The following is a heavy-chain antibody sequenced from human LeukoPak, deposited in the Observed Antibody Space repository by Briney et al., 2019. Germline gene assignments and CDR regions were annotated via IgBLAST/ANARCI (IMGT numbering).Heavy chain of an antibody. V-gene: IGHV3-23*01. J-gene: IGHJ5*02. CDR3: AKTIVVVPAVLRGFDP. D-gene: IGHD2-2*01. CDR2: ISGSGVNT. CDR1: GVTLSPYG. Sequence: GMSLRLSCAASGVTLSPYGMHWVRQAPGKGLEWVSAISGSGVNTYYADSVKGRFTISRDSSKNTLSLHMNSLRADDTAVYYCAKTIVVVPAVLRGFDPWGQGTLVTVSS.